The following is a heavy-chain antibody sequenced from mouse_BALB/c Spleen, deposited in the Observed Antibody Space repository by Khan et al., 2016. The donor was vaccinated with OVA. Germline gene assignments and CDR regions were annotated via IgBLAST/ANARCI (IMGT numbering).Heavy chain of an antibody. CDR1: GYSITSDYA. D-gene: IGHD2-3*01. CDR2: ISYSGST. Sequence: EVQLQESGPGLVKPSQSLSLTCTVTGYSITSDYAWNWIRQFPGNTLEWMGYISYSGSTNYNPSLKSRTSITRDTSKNQFILQLNSGTTEDTATYYCARDGSRYNYAMDYWGQGTSVTVSS. V-gene: IGHV3-2*02. CDR3: ARDGSRYNYAMDY. J-gene: IGHJ4*01.